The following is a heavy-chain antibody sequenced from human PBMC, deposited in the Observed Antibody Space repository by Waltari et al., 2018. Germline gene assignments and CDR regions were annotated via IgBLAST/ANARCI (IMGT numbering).Heavy chain of an antibody. CDR3: ARVWGRGYLDY. D-gene: IGHD3-16*01. CDR1: GFTFNNYN. V-gene: IGHV3-48*01. Sequence: VRLVESGGDLVRPGESLILSCATSGFTFNNYNMNWVRQAPGKGLEWLSYISGDGNTIYYADSVKGRFTVSRDNARDSVYLQVNSLRADDTALYFCARVWGRGYLDYWGQGTLVTVSS. J-gene: IGHJ4*02. CDR2: ISGDGNTI.